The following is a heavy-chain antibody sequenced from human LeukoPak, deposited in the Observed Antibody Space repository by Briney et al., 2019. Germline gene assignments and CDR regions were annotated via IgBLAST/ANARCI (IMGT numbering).Heavy chain of an antibody. CDR2: IRNKSNGHAT. D-gene: IGHD1-26*01. V-gene: IGHV3-73*01. CDR1: GFTFSDSS. CDR3: TRFDSGSNYYYYGMDV. J-gene: IGHJ6*02. Sequence: TGGSLRLSCAASGFTFSDSSIHWVRQASGKGLQWVGRIRNKSNGHATAYAASVQGRFAISRDDSKNTAYLQMNSLKTEDTAVYYCTRFDSGSNYYYYGMDVWGQGTTVTVSS.